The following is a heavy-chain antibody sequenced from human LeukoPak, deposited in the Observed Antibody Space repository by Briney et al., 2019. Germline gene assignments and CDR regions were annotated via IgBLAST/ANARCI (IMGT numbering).Heavy chain of an antibody. D-gene: IGHD3-3*01. CDR2: INHSGST. CDR3: ARGVLRFLEWLGGGFDP. J-gene: IGHJ5*02. Sequence: SQTLSLTCAVYGGSFSGYYWSWIRQPPGKGLEWIGEINHSGSTNYNPSLKSRVTISVDTSKNQFSLKLSSVTAADTAVYYCARGVLRFLEWLGGGFDPWGQGTLVTVSS. CDR1: GGSFSGYY. V-gene: IGHV4-34*01.